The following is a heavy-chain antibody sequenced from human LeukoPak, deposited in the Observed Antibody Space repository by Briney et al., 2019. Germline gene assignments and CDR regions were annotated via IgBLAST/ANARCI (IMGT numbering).Heavy chain of an antibody. CDR1: GFAFSNYN. J-gene: IGHJ4*02. CDR3: ARGRVESDFWSGYPYYFDY. CDR2: ISSSSHSI. Sequence: GGSLRLSCAASGFAFSNYNMNWVRQAPGKGLEWVSYISSSSHSIYYADSVKGRFTVSRDNAQDSLYLQMNSLRAEDTAVYYCARGRVESDFWSGYPYYFDYWGQGTLVTVSS. V-gene: IGHV3-48*01. D-gene: IGHD3-3*01.